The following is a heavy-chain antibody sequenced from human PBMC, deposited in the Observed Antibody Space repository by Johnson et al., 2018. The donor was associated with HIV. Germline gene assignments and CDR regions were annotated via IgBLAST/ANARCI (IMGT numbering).Heavy chain of an antibody. J-gene: IGHJ3*02. V-gene: IGHV3-30*02. D-gene: IGHD5-24*01. Sequence: QVQLVESGGGVVQPGGSLRLSCAASGFTFSSYGMHWVRQAPGKGLEWVAFIRYDGSNKYYADSVKGRFTISRDNSKNTLYLQMNILRVEDTAIYYCAKAPGWLLDAFDMWGQGTMVTVSS. CDR2: IRYDGSNK. CDR1: GFTFSSYG. CDR3: AKAPGWLLDAFDM.